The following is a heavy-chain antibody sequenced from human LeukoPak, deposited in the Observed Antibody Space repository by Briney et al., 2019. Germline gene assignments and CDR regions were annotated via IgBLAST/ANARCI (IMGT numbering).Heavy chain of an antibody. CDR2: IYAGDSGT. CDR3: TRHIAAAGPDY. D-gene: IGHD6-13*01. J-gene: IGHJ4*02. CDR1: GYSFTSHW. Sequence: GESLKISCKGSGYSFTSHWIGWVRQMPGKGLEWMAIIYAGDSGTRISPSFQGQVTISADKSISTAYLQWSSLRASDTAIYYCTRHIAAAGPDYWGQGTLVTVSS. V-gene: IGHV5-51*01.